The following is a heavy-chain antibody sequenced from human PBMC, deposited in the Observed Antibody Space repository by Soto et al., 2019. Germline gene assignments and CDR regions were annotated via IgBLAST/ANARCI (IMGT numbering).Heavy chain of an antibody. CDR1: GFTFSSYS. CDR3: ATFPQVADLFDY. Sequence: PGGSLRLSCAASGFTFSSYSMNWVRQAPGKGLEWVSSISSSSSYIYYADSVKGRFTISRDNAKNSLYLQMNSLRAEDTAVYYCATFPQVADLFDYWGQGTLVTVSS. CDR2: ISSSSSYI. D-gene: IGHD6-19*01. V-gene: IGHV3-21*01. J-gene: IGHJ4*02.